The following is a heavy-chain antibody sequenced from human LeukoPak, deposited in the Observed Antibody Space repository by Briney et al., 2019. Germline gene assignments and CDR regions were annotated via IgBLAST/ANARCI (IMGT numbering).Heavy chain of an antibody. CDR3: ARDPASVAGTSYWFDP. CDR2: INWNGSGA. V-gene: IGHV3-20*04. J-gene: IGHJ5*02. CDR1: GFTFDDYG. Sequence: GGSLRLSCAASGFTFDDYGMSWVRQVPGKGLEWVSGINWNGSGAGYADSVKGRFTISRDNAKNSLYLQMNSLRAEDTAVYYCARDPASVAGTSYWFDPWGQGTLVTVSS. D-gene: IGHD6-19*01.